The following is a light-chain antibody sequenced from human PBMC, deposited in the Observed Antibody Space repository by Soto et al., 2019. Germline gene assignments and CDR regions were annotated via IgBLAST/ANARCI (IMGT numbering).Light chain of an antibody. J-gene: IGLJ2*01. CDR2: DFT. Sequence: QSALTQPASVSGFPGQSITISCTGSRSDVGGYNYVSWYQQHPAKAPKMIIYDFTSRPSGVSNRFSGSKSGNTASLTISGLQAEDEADYYCSSFTTGNTFVVFGRGTKVTVL. CDR3: SSFTTGNTFVV. CDR1: RSDVGGYNY. V-gene: IGLV2-14*03.